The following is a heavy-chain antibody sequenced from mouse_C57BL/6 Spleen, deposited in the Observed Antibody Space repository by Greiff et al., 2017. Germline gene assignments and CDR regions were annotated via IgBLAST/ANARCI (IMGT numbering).Heavy chain of an antibody. J-gene: IGHJ1*03. CDR3: AVDRTTVVEDWYFGV. V-gene: IGHV5-4*03. CDR2: ISDGGSYT. CDR1: GFTFSSYA. Sequence: DVKLVESGGGLVKPGGSLKLSCAASGFTFSSYAMSWVRQTPEKRLDWVATISDGGSYTYYPDNVKGRFTISRDNAKNNLYLQMGHLKSEDTAMYDCAVDRTTVVEDWYFGVWGTGTTVTVSS. D-gene: IGHD1-1*01.